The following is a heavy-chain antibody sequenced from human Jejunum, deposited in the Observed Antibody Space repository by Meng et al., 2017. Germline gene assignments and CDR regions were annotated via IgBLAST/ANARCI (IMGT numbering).Heavy chain of an antibody. Sequence: VQLVQSGAEVKKPGASVKVSCKTSGDTVIGYYMHWVRQAPGQGLEWMGRINPDNGVTNSAQRFQGRVTMTRDTSITTAYMELNRLTSGDTAFYYCARGGRDDYNVPHYWGQGTLVTVSS. J-gene: IGHJ4*02. V-gene: IGHV1-2*06. CDR1: GDTVIGYY. CDR3: ARGGRDDYNVPHY. CDR2: INPDNGVT. D-gene: IGHD5-24*01.